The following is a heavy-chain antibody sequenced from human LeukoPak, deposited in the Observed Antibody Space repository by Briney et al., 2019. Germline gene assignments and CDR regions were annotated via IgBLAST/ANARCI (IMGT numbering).Heavy chain of an antibody. CDR1: EFIFGTYA. D-gene: IGHD3-22*01. CDR2: ISYDGDTT. V-gene: IGHV3-30-3*01. Sequence: GGSLRLSCAASEFIFGTYAMHWVRRAPGKGLDWVTIISYDGDTTYYADSVKGRFTISRDNSKNMLYLQMNSLKIEDTAVYYCAGGSGYFAAPDYWGLGTLVTVSS. J-gene: IGHJ4*02. CDR3: AGGSGYFAAPDY.